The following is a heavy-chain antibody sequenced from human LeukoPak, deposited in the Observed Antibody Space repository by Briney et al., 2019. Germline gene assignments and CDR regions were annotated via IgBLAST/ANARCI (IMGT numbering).Heavy chain of an antibody. CDR2: IYYSGST. CDR3: ARDSTRTGTFDY. Sequence: SETLSLTCTVSGGSISSYYWSWIRQPPGKGLEWIGYIYYSGSTNYNPSLKSRVTISVDTSKNQFSLKLSSVTAADTAVYYCARDSTRTGTFDYWGQGTLVTVSS. CDR1: GGSISSYY. D-gene: IGHD1-1*01. V-gene: IGHV4-59*01. J-gene: IGHJ4*02.